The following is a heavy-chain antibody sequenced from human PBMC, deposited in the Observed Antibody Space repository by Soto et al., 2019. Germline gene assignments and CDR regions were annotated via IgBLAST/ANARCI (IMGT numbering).Heavy chain of an antibody. D-gene: IGHD3-3*01. CDR3: ARRFLDWPNHFYFEY. J-gene: IGHJ4*02. CDR2: IIHRGTT. V-gene: IGHV4-34*12. CDR1: CGSLSGYS. Sequence: SETLSLTRDVSCGSLSGYSWNCLRQPPGKGLERIGEIIHRGTTVYNPSLKSRLTMSADSPNNQFSLKLKSVTSADTALYYCARRFLDWPNHFYFEYWGQGTLVTVSS.